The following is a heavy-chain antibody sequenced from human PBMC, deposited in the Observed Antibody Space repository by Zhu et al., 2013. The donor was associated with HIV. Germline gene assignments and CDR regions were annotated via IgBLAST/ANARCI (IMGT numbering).Heavy chain of an antibody. CDR2: ISWNSGSI. V-gene: IGHV3-9*01. J-gene: IGHJ4*02. D-gene: IGHD3-16*01. CDR1: GFTFDDYA. Sequence: EVQLVESGGGLVQPGRSLRLSCAAPGFTFDDYAMHWVRQAPGKGLEWVSGISWNSGSIGYADSVKGRFTISRDNAKNSLYLQMNSLRAEDTALYYCAKDMSDNYVATQSFDYWGQGTLVTVSS. CDR3: AKDMSDNYVATQSFDY.